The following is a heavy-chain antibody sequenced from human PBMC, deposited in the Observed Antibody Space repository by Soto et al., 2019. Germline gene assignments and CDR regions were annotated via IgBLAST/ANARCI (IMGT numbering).Heavy chain of an antibody. CDR3: AKGGHVIAAAGNFDY. Sequence: GGSLRLSCAASGFTFSSYGMHWVRQAPGKGLEWVAVISYDGSNKYYADSVKGRFTISRDNSKNTLYLQMNSLRAEDTAVYYCAKGGHVIAAAGNFDYWGQGT. V-gene: IGHV3-30*18. J-gene: IGHJ4*02. CDR2: ISYDGSNK. D-gene: IGHD6-13*01. CDR1: GFTFSSYG.